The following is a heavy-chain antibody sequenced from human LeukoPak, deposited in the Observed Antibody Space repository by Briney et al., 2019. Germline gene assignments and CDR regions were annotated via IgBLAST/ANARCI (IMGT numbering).Heavy chain of an antibody. CDR3: VRDELTLPKKYFDS. J-gene: IGHJ4*02. Sequence: PGGSLRLSCRASVFIFPRYGLHWVRQAPGKGLEWVAYIWYDGSKKEYADSVKGRFTISRDNARNTMNMQMNNLRAEDTAVYYCVRDELTLPKKYFDSWGQGTLVTVSS. CDR2: IWYDGSKK. D-gene: IGHD1-7*01. V-gene: IGHV3-33*01. CDR1: VFIFPRYG.